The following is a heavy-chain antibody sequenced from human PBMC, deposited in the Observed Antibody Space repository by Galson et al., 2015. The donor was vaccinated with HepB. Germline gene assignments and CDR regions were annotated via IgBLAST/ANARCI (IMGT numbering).Heavy chain of an antibody. CDR3: VRNLLWDGWNAFDI. CDR1: GFTFNYHA. Sequence: SLRLSCAASGFTFNYHAMNWVRQAPGKGLEWVSTITSSGGSTYYADSVKGRFTISRDNSKSTLYLQLSSLRAEDTGVYYCVRNLLWDGWNAFDIWGQGTTVTVSS. D-gene: IGHD1-1*01. CDR2: ITSSGGST. J-gene: IGHJ3*02. V-gene: IGHV3-23*01.